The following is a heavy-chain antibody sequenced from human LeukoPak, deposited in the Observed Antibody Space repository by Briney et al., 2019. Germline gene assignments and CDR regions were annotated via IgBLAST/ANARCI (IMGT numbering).Heavy chain of an antibody. V-gene: IGHV3-53*01. J-gene: IGHJ4*02. Sequence: PGGSLRLSCAASGFTVSTNYMNWVRQAPGKGLEWVSVVYSGGSTYYADSVKGRFTISRDNSQNTLYLQMNSLRAEDTAVYYCARGGYSSGWYRDWGQGTLVTVSS. CDR1: GFTVSTNY. D-gene: IGHD6-19*01. CDR2: VYSGGST. CDR3: ARGGYSSGWYRD.